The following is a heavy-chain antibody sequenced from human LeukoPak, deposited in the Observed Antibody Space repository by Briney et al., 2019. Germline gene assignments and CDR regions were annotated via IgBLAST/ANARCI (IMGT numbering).Heavy chain of an antibody. D-gene: IGHD2-8*01. CDR1: GYTFTGYY. CDR3: ARERGCRVCTNGVCCNYYYGMDV. J-gene: IGHJ6*02. V-gene: IGHV1-2*02. Sequence: ASVKVSCKASGYTFTGYYMHWARQAPGQGLEWMGWINPNSGGTNYAQKFQGRVTMTRDTSISTAYMELSRLRSDDTAVYHCARERGCRVCTNGVCCNYYYGMDVWGQGTTVTVSS. CDR2: INPNSGGT.